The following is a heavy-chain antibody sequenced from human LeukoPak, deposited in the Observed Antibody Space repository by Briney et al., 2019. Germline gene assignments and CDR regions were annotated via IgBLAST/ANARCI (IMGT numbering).Heavy chain of an antibody. J-gene: IGHJ4*02. CDR3: AKSLRYSSGSHHFDY. CDR2: ISGGGGST. V-gene: IGHV3-23*01. D-gene: IGHD6-19*01. Sequence: GGSLRLSCAASGFTFSSYAMSWVRQAPGKGLEWVSAISGGGGSTYYADSLKGLFTISRDNSKNTLCLQMNSLRAEDTAVYYCAKSLRYSSGSHHFDYWGQGTLVTVSS. CDR1: GFTFSSYA.